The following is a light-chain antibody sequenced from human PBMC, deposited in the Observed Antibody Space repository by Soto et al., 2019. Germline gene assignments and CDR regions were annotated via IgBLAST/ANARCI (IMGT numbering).Light chain of an antibody. CDR1: QSVSSSY. V-gene: IGKV3-20*01. CDR2: GAS. J-gene: IGKJ1*01. CDR3: KQYGSSPET. Sequence: EIVLTQSPGTLSLSPGERATLSCRASQSVSSSYLAWYQQKPGQAPRLPIYGASSRATGIQDRFSGSGSGTDFTLTIRRLEPEDFAVYYCKQYGSSPETFGQGTKVDIK.